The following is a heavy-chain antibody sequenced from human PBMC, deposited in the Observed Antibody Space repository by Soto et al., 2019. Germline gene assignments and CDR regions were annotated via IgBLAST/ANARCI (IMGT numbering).Heavy chain of an antibody. V-gene: IGHV3-23*01. CDR2: MSGSGGSA. J-gene: IGHJ6*01. Sequence: GGSLRLSCAASGFTFGTDAMICVRPAPGKGLEWVSGMSGSGGSAFCADSVEGRVTISRGNSRVTLYLQINSLRAEDTAVYYCAREISNYYYDSSGYYYYYCMDVWGQGTTVTVSS. D-gene: IGHD3-22*01. CDR1: GFTFGTDA. CDR3: AREISNYYYDSSGYYYYYCMDV.